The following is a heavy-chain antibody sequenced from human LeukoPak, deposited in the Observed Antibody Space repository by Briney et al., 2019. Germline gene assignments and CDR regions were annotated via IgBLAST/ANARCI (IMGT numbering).Heavy chain of an antibody. D-gene: IGHD3-22*01. CDR2: INPDSGGT. CDR1: GYTFTGYF. Sequence: GASVKVSCKASGYTFTGYFIHWVRQAPGQGLEWMGWINPDSGGTNYAQKFQGRVTMTRDTSISTAYMELSRLRSDDSAMYYCARRRGSWYDSSGSPYIRFDYWGQGTLVTVSS. J-gene: IGHJ4*02. CDR3: ARRRGSWYDSSGSPYIRFDY. V-gene: IGHV1-2*02.